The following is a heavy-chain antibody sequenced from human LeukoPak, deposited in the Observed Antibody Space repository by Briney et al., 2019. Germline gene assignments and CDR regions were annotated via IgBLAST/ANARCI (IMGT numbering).Heavy chain of an antibody. V-gene: IGHV4-39*07. D-gene: IGHD2-15*01. CDR3: ARGYCSGGSCYSYYYYNYMDV. J-gene: IGHJ6*03. Sequence: RLSETLSLTCTVSGGSISSSSYYWGWIRQPPGKGLEWIGSIYYSGSTYYNPSLKSRVTISVDTSKNQFSLKLSSVTAADTAVYYCARGYCSGGSCYSYYYYNYMDVWGKGTTVTVSS. CDR1: GGSISSSSYY. CDR2: IYYSGST.